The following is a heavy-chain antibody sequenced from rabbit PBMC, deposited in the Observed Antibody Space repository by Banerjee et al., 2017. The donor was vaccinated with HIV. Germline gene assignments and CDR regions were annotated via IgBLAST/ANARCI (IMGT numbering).Heavy chain of an antibody. CDR1: GFSFSSSYY. D-gene: IGHD8-1*01. J-gene: IGHJ4*01. V-gene: IGHV1S45*01. CDR2: IYAGDNGSP. Sequence: QEQLEESGGDLVKPEGSLTLTCTASGFSFSSSYYMCWVRQAPGKGLEWIACIYAGDNGSPYYASWAKGRFTGSKTSSTTVTLQMTSLTAADTATYFCARAGSGYRQFDLWGPGTL. CDR3: ARAGSGYRQFDL.